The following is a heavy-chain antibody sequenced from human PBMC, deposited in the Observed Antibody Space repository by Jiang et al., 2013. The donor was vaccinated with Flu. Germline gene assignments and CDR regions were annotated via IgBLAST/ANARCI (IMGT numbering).Heavy chain of an antibody. CDR2: INQEGSEK. V-gene: IGHV3-7*03. CDR1: KFSFDSYW. J-gene: IGHJ6*03. Sequence: QLLESGGGLGPSRGGPVRLSCAASKFSFDSYWMTWVRQAPGKGLEWVANINQEGSEKYYLDSVKGRFTISRDNAKNSLYLQMDSLRAEDTAVYYCARDSASRRVYQYNYLDVWGKGTTVSVSS. D-gene: IGHD2-2*01. CDR3: ARDSASRRVYQYNYLDV.